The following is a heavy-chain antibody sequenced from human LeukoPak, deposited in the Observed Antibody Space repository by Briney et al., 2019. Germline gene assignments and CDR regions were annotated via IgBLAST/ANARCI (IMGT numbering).Heavy chain of an antibody. CDR3: ARGAVQGYFDY. V-gene: IGHV4-39*01. Sequence: SETLSLTCTVSGGSISSSSYYWGWIRQPPGKGLEWIGSIYYSGSTYYNPSLKSRVTISVDTSKNQFSLKLSSVTAADTAVYYCARGAVQGYFDYWGQGTLVTVSS. J-gene: IGHJ4*02. D-gene: IGHD1-1*01. CDR2: IYYSGST. CDR1: GGSISSSSYY.